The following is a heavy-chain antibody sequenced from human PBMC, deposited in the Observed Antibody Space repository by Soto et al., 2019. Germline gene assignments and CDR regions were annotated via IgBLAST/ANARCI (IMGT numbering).Heavy chain of an antibody. CDR2: IIPIFGTA. V-gene: IGHV1-69*12. J-gene: IGHJ6*02. Sequence: QVQLVQSGAEVKKPGSSVKVSCKASGGTFSSYAISWVRQAPGQGLEWMGGIIPIFGTANYAQKFQGRVTITADESTSTAYMELSSLRSDDTAGYYCAIDLGLSHYYGMDVWGQGTTVTVSS. CDR3: AIDLGLSHYYGMDV. D-gene: IGHD3-16*01. CDR1: GGTFSSYA.